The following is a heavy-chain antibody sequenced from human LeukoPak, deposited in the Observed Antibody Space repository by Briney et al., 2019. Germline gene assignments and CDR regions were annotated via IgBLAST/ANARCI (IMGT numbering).Heavy chain of an antibody. D-gene: IGHD3-22*01. V-gene: IGHV4-30-2*01. CDR2: IYHSGST. CDR3: ARDGAQYDSLDYEGEYYYYFGMDV. Sequence: SETLSLTCTVSGGSISSGGYYWSWIRQPPGKGLEWIGYIYHSGSTYYNPSLKRRVTISVDRSKNQFSLKLNSVTAADTAVYYCARDGAQYDSLDYEGEYYYYFGMDVWGQGATVTVSS. J-gene: IGHJ6*02. CDR1: GGSISSGGYY.